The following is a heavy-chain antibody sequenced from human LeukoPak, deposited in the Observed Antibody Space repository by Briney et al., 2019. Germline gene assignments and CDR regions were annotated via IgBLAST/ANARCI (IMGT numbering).Heavy chain of an antibody. CDR1: GLTFSNYA. J-gene: IGHJ4*02. Sequence: GGSLRLSCAASGLTFSNYAMSWVRQAPGKGLEWVSLISGSGGSTYYADSVKGRFTISRDNSKSTLYLQMNSLRAEDTAVYYCAKHTMVVGAALFDYWGQGTLVTVSS. CDR2: ISGSGGST. D-gene: IGHD1-26*01. CDR3: AKHTMVVGAALFDY. V-gene: IGHV3-23*01.